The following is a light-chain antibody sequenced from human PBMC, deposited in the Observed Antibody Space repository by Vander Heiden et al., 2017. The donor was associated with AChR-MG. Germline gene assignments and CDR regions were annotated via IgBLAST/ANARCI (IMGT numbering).Light chain of an antibody. CDR3: QVWDSSTGV. V-gene: IGLV3-9*01. CDR1: NIGSKN. CDR2: RDR. Sequence: SYELTQPLSVSVALGQTASITCGGNNIGSKNGHWYQQKPGQAPVLIIFRDRNRPSGIPERFSGSNSGNTATLTISRVQAGDAADYYCQVWDSSTGVFGGGTKLTVL. J-gene: IGLJ2*01.